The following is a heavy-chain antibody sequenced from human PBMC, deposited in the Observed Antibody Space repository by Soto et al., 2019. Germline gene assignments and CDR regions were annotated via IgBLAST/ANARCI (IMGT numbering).Heavy chain of an antibody. Sequence: GESLKISCKGSGYSFTIYCISWVLQMPWKGLEWMGRIDPSDSYTNYSPSFQGHVTISADKSISTAYLQWSSLKASDTAMYYCASSSSSGYYNWFDPWGQGTLVTVSS. CDR2: IDPSDSYT. J-gene: IGHJ5*02. CDR3: ASSSSSGYYNWFDP. V-gene: IGHV5-10-1*01. CDR1: GYSFTIYC. D-gene: IGHD6-19*01.